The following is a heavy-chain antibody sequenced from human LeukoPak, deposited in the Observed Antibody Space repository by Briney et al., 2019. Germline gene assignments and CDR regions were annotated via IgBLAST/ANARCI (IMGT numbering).Heavy chain of an antibody. CDR2: ISYGGST. Sequence: PSETLSLTSTVSADSITNSYWNWIRQPPGRGLEWIRRISYGGSTNYNPSLKSRVIISRDTSKNQFSLELTSVTAADTAIYYCAKRIIEARENGDSNWLDPWGQGTLVTVSS. CDR1: ADSITNSY. V-gene: IGHV4-59*08. J-gene: IGHJ5*01. CDR3: AKRIIEARENGDSNWLDP. D-gene: IGHD4-17*01.